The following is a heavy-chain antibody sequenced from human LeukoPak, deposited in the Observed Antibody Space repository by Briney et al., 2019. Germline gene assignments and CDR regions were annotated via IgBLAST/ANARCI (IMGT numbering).Heavy chain of an antibody. J-gene: IGHJ6*02. CDR2: INPNSGGT. CDR3: AREMVAAPPYHYGMEV. D-gene: IGHD2-8*01. Sequence: APVKVSCKASGYTFTGYYMHWVRQAPGQGLEWMGWINPNSGGTNYAQKFQGRVTMTWDTSISTAYMELSRLRSDDTAVYYCAREMVAAPPYHYGMEVWGQGTTVTVSS. V-gene: IGHV1-2*02. CDR1: GYTFTGYY.